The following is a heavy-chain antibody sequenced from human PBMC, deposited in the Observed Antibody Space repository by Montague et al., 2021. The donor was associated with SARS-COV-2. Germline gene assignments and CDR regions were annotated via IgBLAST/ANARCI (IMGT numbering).Heavy chain of an antibody. J-gene: IGHJ4*02. D-gene: IGHD3-22*01. CDR1: GFTFSSYA. CDR2: INHSGST. CDR3: ASFPSGYYDSSGYHI. V-gene: IGHV4-34*01. Sequence: LRLSCAASGFTFSSYAMHWVRQPPGKGLEWIGEINHSGSTNYNPSLKSRVTISVNTSKNQFSLKLSSVTAADTAVYYCASFPSGYYDSSGYHIWGQGTLVTVSS.